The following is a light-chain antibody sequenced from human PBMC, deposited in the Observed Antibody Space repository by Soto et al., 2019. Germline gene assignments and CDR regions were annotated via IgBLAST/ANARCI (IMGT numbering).Light chain of an antibody. CDR2: EVS. CDR3: MQNKHFPWT. J-gene: IGKJ1*01. Sequence: EIVMTQTPPSLSVTPGQPASISCKSSQSLLQGDADKLYWYLQETGQPPHPLLYEVSKRVSGVPDRFSGSGSGTDFTLKISRLEAEDVGVYFCMQNKHFPWTFGQGAKVDIK. V-gene: IGKV2D-29*01. CDR1: QSLLQGDADK.